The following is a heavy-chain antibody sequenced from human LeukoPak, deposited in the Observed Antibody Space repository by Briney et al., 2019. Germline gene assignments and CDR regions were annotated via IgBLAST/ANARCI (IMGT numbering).Heavy chain of an antibody. CDR1: GGSISSYY. V-gene: IGHV4-59*01. CDR3: ARAASRYYYYGMDV. D-gene: IGHD2-2*01. Sequence: RASETLSLTCTVSGGSISSYYWSWIRQPPGKGLEWIGYIYYSGSTNYNPSLKSRVTISVDTSKNQFSLKLSSVTAADTAVYYCARAASRYYYYGMDVWGQGTTVTVSS. J-gene: IGHJ6*02. CDR2: IYYSGST.